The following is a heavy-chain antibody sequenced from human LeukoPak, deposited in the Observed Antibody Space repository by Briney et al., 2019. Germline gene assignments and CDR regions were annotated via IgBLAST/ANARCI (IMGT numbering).Heavy chain of an antibody. J-gene: IGHJ4*02. V-gene: IGHV4-34*01. CDR1: GGSFSGYH. D-gene: IGHD3-22*01. CDR2: ISHTGIA. Sequence: SETLSLTCAVYGGSFSGYHWSWIRQSPGKGLEWVGEISHTGIASYNPSLKSGVATSVEASKNQFSLRMDYVTAADRAVYYCARLSFLSFSYDSTGHAIFFFDYWGRGTLVTVSS. CDR3: ARLSFLSFSYDSTGHAIFFFDY.